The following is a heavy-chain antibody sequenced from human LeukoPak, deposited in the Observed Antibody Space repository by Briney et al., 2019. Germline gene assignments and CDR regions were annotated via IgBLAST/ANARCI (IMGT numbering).Heavy chain of an antibody. CDR2: INHSGST. D-gene: IGHD3-22*01. J-gene: IGHJ4*02. CDR1: GGSFSGYY. CDR3: ATYYDSSN. V-gene: IGHV4-34*01. Sequence: NPSETLSLTCAVYGGSFSGYYWSWIRQPPGKGLEWIGEINHSGSTNYNPSLKSRVTISVDTSKNQFSLKLSSVTAADTAVYFCATYYDSSNWGQGTLVTVSS.